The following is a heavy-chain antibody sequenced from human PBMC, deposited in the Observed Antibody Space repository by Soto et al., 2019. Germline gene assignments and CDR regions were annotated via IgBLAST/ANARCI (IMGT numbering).Heavy chain of an antibody. CDR3: AKDQPKRRIVATSPLDY. D-gene: IGHD5-12*01. CDR1: GFTFSSYA. V-gene: IGHV3-23*01. Sequence: GGSLRLSCAASGFTFSSYAMSWVRQAPGKGLEWVSAISGSGGSTYYADSVKGRFTISRDNSKNTLYLQMNSLRAEDTAVYYCAKDQPKRRIVATSPLDYWGQGTLVTVSS. CDR2: ISGSGGST. J-gene: IGHJ4*02.